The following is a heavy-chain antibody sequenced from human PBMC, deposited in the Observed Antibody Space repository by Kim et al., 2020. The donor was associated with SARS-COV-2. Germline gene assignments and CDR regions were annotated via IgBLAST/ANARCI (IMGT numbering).Heavy chain of an antibody. J-gene: IGHJ5*02. CDR3: IKELSPGGLDL. CDR1: GLTFEDYA. D-gene: IGHD3-10*01. CDR2: IYWNSARI. V-gene: IGHV3-9*01. Sequence: GGSLRLSCVVSGLTFEDYAMHWIRQAPGKALEWVAGIYWNSARIGYGDSVKGRFTVSRDNAKNFLYLQMNSLRVEDSAVYYCIKELSPGGLDLWGRGTL.